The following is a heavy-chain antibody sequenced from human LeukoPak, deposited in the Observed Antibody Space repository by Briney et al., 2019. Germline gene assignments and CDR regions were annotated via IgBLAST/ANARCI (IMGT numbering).Heavy chain of an antibody. D-gene: IGHD3-10*01. CDR2: ITWNSGSL. CDR1: GFTFDGYA. CDR3: AKDLGSTHYYYYGMDV. J-gene: IGHJ6*02. Sequence: GRSLRLSCAASGFTFDGYAMHWVRQVPGKGLEWVSGITWNSGSLGYADSVKGRFSISRDNAKNSLYLQMNSLRAEDTALYYCAKDLGSTHYYYYGMDVWGQGTTVTVSS. V-gene: IGHV3-9*01.